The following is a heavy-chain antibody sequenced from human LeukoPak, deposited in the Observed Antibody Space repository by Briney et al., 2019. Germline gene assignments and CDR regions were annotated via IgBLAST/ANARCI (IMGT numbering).Heavy chain of an antibody. D-gene: IGHD6-19*01. CDR2: IYYSGST. Sequence: SETLSLTCTVSGGSVSSGSYYWSWIRQPPGKGLEWIGYIYYSGSTNYNPSLKSRVTISVDTSKNQFSLKLSSVTAADTAVYYCARGAVTVAGQFDYWGQGTLVTVSS. V-gene: IGHV4-61*01. J-gene: IGHJ4*02. CDR1: GGSVSSGSYY. CDR3: ARGAVTVAGQFDY.